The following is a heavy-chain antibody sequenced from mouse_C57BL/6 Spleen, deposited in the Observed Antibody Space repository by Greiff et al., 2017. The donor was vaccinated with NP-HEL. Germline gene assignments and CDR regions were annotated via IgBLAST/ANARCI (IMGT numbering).Heavy chain of an antibody. D-gene: IGHD1-1*01. J-gene: IGHJ2*01. CDR2: IDPSDSYT. CDR1: GYTFTSYW. Sequence: QVQLQQPGAELVKPGASVKLSCKASGYTFTSYWMQWVKPRPGQGLEWIGEIDPSDSYTNYNQKFKGKATLTVDTSSSTAYMQLSSLTSEDTAVYYCARSQFITTVVASDYWGQGTTLTVSS. CDR3: ARSQFITTVVASDY. V-gene: IGHV1-50*01.